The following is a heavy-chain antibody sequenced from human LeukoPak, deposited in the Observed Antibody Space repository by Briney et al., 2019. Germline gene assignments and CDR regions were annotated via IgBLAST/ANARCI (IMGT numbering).Heavy chain of an antibody. V-gene: IGHV4-59*01. CDR1: GGSISSYY. CDR3: ARVGTGDSGPPYFDS. D-gene: IGHD1-26*01. J-gene: IGHJ4*02. Sequence: SETLSLTCAVSGGSISSYYWNWIRQPPGKGLEWIGYIYYSGSANYNPSLKSRVTISVDTSKNQFSLKLSSVTAADTAVYYCARVGTGDSGPPYFDSWGRGTLVTVSS. CDR2: IYYSGSA.